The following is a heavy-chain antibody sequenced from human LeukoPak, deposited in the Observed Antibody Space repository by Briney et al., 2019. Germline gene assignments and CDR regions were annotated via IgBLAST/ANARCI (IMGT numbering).Heavy chain of an antibody. V-gene: IGHV4-28*01. CDR2: IYHTGST. Sequence: SDTLSLTCAVSGYSISSSSNWWGWIRQPPGKGLEWIGYIYHTGSTYYNPSLKSRVTISVDTSKNQFSLKLSSVTAADTAVYYCRIIGTIDYWGQGTPVTVSS. CDR1: GYSISSSSNW. D-gene: IGHD1-1*01. CDR3: RIIGTIDY. J-gene: IGHJ4*02.